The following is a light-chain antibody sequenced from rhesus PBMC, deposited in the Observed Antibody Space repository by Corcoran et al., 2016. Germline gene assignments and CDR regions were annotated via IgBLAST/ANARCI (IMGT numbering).Light chain of an antibody. V-gene: IGKV1-46*01. CDR3: QQYYREPPT. CDR2: SAS. J-gene: IGKJ4*01. CDR1: QSFSSS. Sequence: DIQMTQSPSSLSASVGDTVTITCRASQSFSSSLAWYQQKPGKAPKLLIYSASSLQSGVPSRFSGRKSGTDFTLTISSLQPEEIASYYCQQYYREPPTFGGGTKVELK.